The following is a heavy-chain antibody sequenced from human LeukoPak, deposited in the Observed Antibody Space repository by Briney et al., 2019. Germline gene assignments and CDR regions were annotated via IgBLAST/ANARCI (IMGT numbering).Heavy chain of an antibody. Sequence: GGSLRLSCAACGFTFSHYSIDWVRQAPGKGLERVASITGSSSHIYYADSVKGRFTISRDNAKNEVYLQMNSLRAEDTAIYYCARVMMGATVTTFHYYSMDVWGVGTTVTVSS. J-gene: IGHJ6*04. V-gene: IGHV3-21*01. CDR2: ITGSSSHI. CDR3: ARVMMGATVTTFHYYSMDV. CDR1: GFTFSHYS. D-gene: IGHD4-11*01.